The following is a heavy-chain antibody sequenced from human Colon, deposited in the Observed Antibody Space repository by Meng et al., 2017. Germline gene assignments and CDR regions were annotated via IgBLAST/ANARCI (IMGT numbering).Heavy chain of an antibody. CDR3: ARDVQEAFGGVVAEPYYIDY. D-gene: IGHD3-16*01. Sequence: VLCVEAGAEAKMPGASGFVHCKASGYTFTSHDINRVRQASGQGLEWLGWMSPDSGNTGYGNKFQGRLTMTRDTSTSTVYMELTGLTSEDTAVYFCARDVQEAFGGVVAEPYYIDYWGQGSLVTVSS. CDR2: MSPDSGNT. J-gene: IGHJ4*02. CDR1: GYTFTSHD. V-gene: IGHV1-8*01.